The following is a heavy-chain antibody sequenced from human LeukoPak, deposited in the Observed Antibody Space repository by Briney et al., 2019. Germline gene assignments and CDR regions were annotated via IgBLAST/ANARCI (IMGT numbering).Heavy chain of an antibody. CDR1: GYTFTDYH. Sequence: GASVKVSCKASGYTFTDYHMHWVRQAPGQGLEWMGWIKCKSGDTSYAQKFQGRVTITADKSTSTAYMELSSLRSEDTAVYYCARVLRGEGYFDYWGQGTLVTVSS. CDR2: IKCKSGDT. D-gene: IGHD3-10*01. J-gene: IGHJ4*02. V-gene: IGHV1-2*02. CDR3: ARVLRGEGYFDY.